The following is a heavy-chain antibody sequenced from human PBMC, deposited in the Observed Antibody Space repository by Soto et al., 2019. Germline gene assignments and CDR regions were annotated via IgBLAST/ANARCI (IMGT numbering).Heavy chain of an antibody. D-gene: IGHD1-1*01. CDR1: GFTFDDYT. J-gene: IGHJ3*02. CDR3: AKEDRETTPDAFDI. CDR2: ISWDGGST. V-gene: IGHV3-43*01. Sequence: GGSLRLSCAASGFTFDDYTMHWVRQAPGKGLEWVSLISWDGGSTYYADSVKGRFTISRDNSKNSLYLQMNSLRTEDTALYYCAKEDRETTPDAFDIWGQGTMVTV.